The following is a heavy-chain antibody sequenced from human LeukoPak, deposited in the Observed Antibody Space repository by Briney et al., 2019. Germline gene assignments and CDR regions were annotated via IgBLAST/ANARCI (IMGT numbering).Heavy chain of an antibody. CDR2: IIPIFGTA. CDR1: GGTFSSYA. Sequence: GASVKVSCKASGGTFSSYAISWVRQAPGQGLEWMGGIIPIFGTANYAQKFQGRVTITADKSTSTAYMELSSLRSEDTAVYYCARDMRYCSGGSCYYYYYYMDVWGKGTTVTVSS. CDR3: ARDMRYCSGGSCYYYYYYMDV. J-gene: IGHJ6*03. D-gene: IGHD2-15*01. V-gene: IGHV1-69*06.